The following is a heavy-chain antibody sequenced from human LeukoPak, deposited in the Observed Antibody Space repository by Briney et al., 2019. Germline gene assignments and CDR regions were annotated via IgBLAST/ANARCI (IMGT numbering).Heavy chain of an antibody. CDR1: GYTFTGYY. CDR2: INPNSGDT. Sequence: VASVKVSCKASGYTFTGYYMHWVRQAPGQGFEWMGWINPNSGDTNYAQKFQGRVTMTRDTSISTAHMELSRLRSDDTAVYYCARANPPYCSSTTCLFDYWGQGTLVTVSS. J-gene: IGHJ4*02. V-gene: IGHV1-2*02. CDR3: ARANPPYCSSTTCLFDY. D-gene: IGHD2-2*01.